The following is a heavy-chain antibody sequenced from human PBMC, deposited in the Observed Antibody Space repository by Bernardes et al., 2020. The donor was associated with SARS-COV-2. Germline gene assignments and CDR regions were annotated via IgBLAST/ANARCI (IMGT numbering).Heavy chain of an antibody. V-gene: IGHV1-8*01. J-gene: IGHJ4*02. Sequence: SVKVSCKASGYTFATYDINWVRQAPGQGLEWMGWMNPRSGNTGYAQKFKGRVTMTRDTSMSTAYMELSSLRSDDTAVYYCAREVGGRGTVDSFDYWGQGSPVTVSS. CDR2: MNPRSGNT. CDR1: GYTFATYD. D-gene: IGHD3-16*01. CDR3: AREVGGRGTVDSFDY.